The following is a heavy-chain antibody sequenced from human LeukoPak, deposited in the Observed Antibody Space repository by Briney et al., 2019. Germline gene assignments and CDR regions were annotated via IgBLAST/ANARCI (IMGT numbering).Heavy chain of an antibody. CDR2: IRYNGINE. J-gene: IGHJ4*02. CDR3: AKHQGYDFWSGYYGPFDY. D-gene: IGHD3-3*01. CDR1: GFTFSSYD. Sequence: PGGSLRLSCAASGFTFSSYDMHWVRQAPGKGLEWVAFIRYNGINEYYADSVKGRFTISRDYSKNTLYLQMNSLRAEDTAVYYCAKHQGYDFWSGYYGPFDYWGQGTLVTVSS. V-gene: IGHV3-30*02.